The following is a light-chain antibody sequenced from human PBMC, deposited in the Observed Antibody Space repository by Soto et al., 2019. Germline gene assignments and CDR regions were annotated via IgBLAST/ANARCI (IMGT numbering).Light chain of an antibody. Sequence: GLSQSPGTLSLSPGERATLSCRASQSVTNNYLAWFQQKPGQAPRLLMYGASSRATGIPDRFSGSGSGTDFTLTITRLEPEDSAMYYCQQYGYSFWTFGQGTKVAI. V-gene: IGKV3-20*01. J-gene: IGKJ1*01. CDR3: QQYGYSFWT. CDR2: GAS. CDR1: QSVTNNY.